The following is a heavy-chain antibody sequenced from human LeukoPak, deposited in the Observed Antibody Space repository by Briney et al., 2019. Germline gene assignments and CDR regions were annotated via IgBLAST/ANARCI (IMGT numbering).Heavy chain of an antibody. V-gene: IGHV4-34*01. J-gene: IGHJ4*02. CDR1: GGSFSGYY. Sequence: PSETLSLTCAVYGGSFSGYYWSWIRQPPGKGLEWIGEINHSGSTNYNPSLQGRVTISVDTSKNQFSLKLSSVTAADTAVYYCARAGWLWFGTKTHSSVSAYFDYWGQGTLVTVSS. CDR3: ARAGWLWFGTKTHSSVSAYFDY. D-gene: IGHD3-16*01. CDR2: INHSGST.